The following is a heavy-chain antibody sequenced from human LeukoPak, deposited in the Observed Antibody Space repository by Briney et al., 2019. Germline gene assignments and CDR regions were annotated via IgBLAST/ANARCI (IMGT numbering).Heavy chain of an antibody. CDR3: AKDRSYGVNWFDP. CDR2: ISGSGGST. J-gene: IGHJ5*02. D-gene: IGHD2-8*01. V-gene: IGHV3-23*01. Sequence: GGSLRLSCAASGFTFSSYDMSWVRQAPGKGLEWVSTISGSGGSTYYADSLKGRFTISRDNSKNTLYLQMNSLRAEDTAVYYCAKDRSYGVNWFDPWGQGTLVTVSS. CDR1: GFTFSSYD.